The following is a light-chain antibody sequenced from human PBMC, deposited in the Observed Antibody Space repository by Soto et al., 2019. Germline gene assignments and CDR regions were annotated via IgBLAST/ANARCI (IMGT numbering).Light chain of an antibody. Sequence: QAVVTQEPSLTVSPGGTVTPTCGSSTGAVTSGHYPYWFQQKPGQAPRTLIYDTTNKHSWTPARFSGSLLGGKAALTLSGAQPEDEADYYCLLFYTDIRVFGGGTKLTVL. CDR2: DTT. V-gene: IGLV7-46*01. CDR1: TGAVTSGHY. CDR3: LLFYTDIRV. J-gene: IGLJ2*01.